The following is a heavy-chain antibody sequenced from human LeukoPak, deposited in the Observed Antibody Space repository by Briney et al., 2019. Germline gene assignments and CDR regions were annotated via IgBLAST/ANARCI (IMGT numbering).Heavy chain of an antibody. CDR3: ARRYGSGSYYYFDY. CDR1: GGSISSYY. V-gene: IGHV4-4*07. Sequence: PSETLSLTCTVSGGSISSYYWSWIRQPAGKGLEWIGRIYTSGSTNYNPSLKSRVTISVDTSKNQFSLKVSSVTAADTAVYYCARRYGSGSYYYFDYWGQGTLVTVSS. D-gene: IGHD3-10*01. CDR2: IYTSGST. J-gene: IGHJ4*02.